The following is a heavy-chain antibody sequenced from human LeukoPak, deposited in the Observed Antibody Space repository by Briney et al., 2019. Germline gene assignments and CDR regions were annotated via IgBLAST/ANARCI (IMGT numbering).Heavy chain of an antibody. J-gene: IGHJ4*02. CDR1: GYTFSGYY. CDR3: ASGDRVTMLRGGNIGYFDY. Sequence: ASVKVSCKASGYTFSGYYMHWVRQAPGQGLEWMGWINPNSGGTDYAQKFQGRVTMTRDTSISTAYMEMSRLRSDDTAVYYCASGDRVTMLRGGNIGYFDYWGQGTLVTVSS. CDR2: INPNSGGT. V-gene: IGHV1-2*02. D-gene: IGHD3-10*01.